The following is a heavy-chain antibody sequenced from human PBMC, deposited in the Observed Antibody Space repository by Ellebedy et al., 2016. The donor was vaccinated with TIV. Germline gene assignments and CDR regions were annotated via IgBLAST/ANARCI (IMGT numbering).Heavy chain of an antibody. CDR3: ARGRYYCSSTSCYAPSWFDP. J-gene: IGHJ5*02. CDR1: GFTFSFYW. V-gene: IGHV3-7*01. Sequence: GGSLRLSXAASGFTFSFYWMGWVRQAPGKGLEWVANIKQDGSEKHYADSVKGRFTISRDNAKNSLYLQMNSLGAEDTDVYFCARGRYYCSSTSCYAPSWFDPWGQGTLVTVSS. CDR2: IKQDGSEK. D-gene: IGHD2-2*01.